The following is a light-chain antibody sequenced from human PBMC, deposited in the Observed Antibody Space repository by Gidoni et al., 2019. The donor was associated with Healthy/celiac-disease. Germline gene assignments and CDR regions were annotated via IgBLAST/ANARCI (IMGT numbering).Light chain of an antibody. CDR1: QSVSSSY. V-gene: IGKV3-20*01. Sequence: EIGLPQSPGTLSLSPGERATLSCRASQSVSSSYLAWYQQKPGQAPRLLIYGASSRATGIPDRFSGSGSGTDFTLTISRLEPEDFAVYHCQQYGSSRWTFGQGTKVEIK. CDR3: QQYGSSRWT. J-gene: IGKJ1*01. CDR2: GAS.